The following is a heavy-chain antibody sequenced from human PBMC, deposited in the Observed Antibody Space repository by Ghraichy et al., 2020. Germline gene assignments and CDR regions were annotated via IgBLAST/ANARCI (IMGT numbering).Heavy chain of an antibody. D-gene: IGHD1-14*01. Sequence: GESLNISCAASGFTFSSYAMSWVRQAPGKGLEWVSAISGSGGSTYYADSVKGRFTISRHNSKNTLYLQMNSLRAGDTAVYYCAETGITMILQPIQHWGQGTLVTVSS. CDR1: GFTFSSYA. CDR2: ISGSGGST. J-gene: IGHJ1*01. CDR3: AETGITMILQPIQH. V-gene: IGHV3-23*01.